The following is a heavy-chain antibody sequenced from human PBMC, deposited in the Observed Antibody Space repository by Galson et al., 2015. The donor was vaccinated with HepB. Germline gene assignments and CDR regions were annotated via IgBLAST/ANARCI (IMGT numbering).Heavy chain of an antibody. CDR3: PYFFGSGSFFMDV. V-gene: IGHV4-59*12. CDR1: GGSMRSFF. CDR2: IYYSGSS. D-gene: IGHD3-10*01. J-gene: IGHJ6*02. Sequence: ETLSLTCTVSGGSMRSFFWSWIRQSPGKGLEWIGSIYYSGSSNYSPSLKSRVTISADTSKKQFSLTLNSVTAADTAVYYCPYFFGSGSFFMDVWGQGTAVTVSS.